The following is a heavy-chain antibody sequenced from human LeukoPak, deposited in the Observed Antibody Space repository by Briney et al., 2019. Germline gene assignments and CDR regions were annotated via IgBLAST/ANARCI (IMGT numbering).Heavy chain of an antibody. V-gene: IGHV4-59*08. J-gene: IGHJ4*02. CDR2: IYYSRST. Sequence: PSETLSLTCTVSGGSISSYYWSWIRQPPGKGLEWIGYIYYSRSTYYNPSLKSRVTISVDTSKNQFSLKLSSVTAADTAVYYCARGSSRSDYFDYWGQGTLVTVSS. CDR3: ARGSSRSDYFDY. CDR1: GGSISSYY.